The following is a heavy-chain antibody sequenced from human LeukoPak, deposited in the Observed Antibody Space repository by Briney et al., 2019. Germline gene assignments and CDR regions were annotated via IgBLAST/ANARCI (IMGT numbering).Heavy chain of an antibody. CDR2: IYYNWNT. CDR1: GGSVTSGRYF. J-gene: IGHJ4*02. D-gene: IGHD1-26*01. V-gene: IGHV4-61*01. CDR3: ARVGDYSGSY. Sequence: SETLSLTCAVSGGSVTSGRYFWSWIRQPPGKGLEWIGYIYYNWNTKYSPSLESRVTISVDTSKNQFSLRLTSVTAADTAVYFCARVGDYSGSYWGQETLVTVSS.